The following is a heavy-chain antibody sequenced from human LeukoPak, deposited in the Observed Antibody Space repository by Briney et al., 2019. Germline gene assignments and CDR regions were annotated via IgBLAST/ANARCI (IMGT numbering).Heavy chain of an antibody. Sequence: GGSLGLSCAASGFXVSSNYISWVRRAPGKGLEWVSVIYSGGSTYYADSVKGRFTISRDNSKNTLYLQMNSLRAEDTAVYYCARASLQRVDTAMGYYFDYWGQGTLVTVSS. CDR2: IYSGGST. CDR3: ARASLQRVDTAMGYYFDY. V-gene: IGHV3-66*01. CDR1: GFXVSSNY. D-gene: IGHD5-18*01. J-gene: IGHJ4*02.